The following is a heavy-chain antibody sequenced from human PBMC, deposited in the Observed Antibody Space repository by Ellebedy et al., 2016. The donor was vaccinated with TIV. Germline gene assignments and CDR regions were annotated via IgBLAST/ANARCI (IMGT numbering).Heavy chain of an antibody. CDR3: ARPGNVGSGFDY. D-gene: IGHD6-19*01. Sequence: SVKVSCKASGGTFSSYGLSWVRQAPGQGLEWMGRIIPILGMTNYAQKFQGRVTITADKSTTIAYMELSSLRSEDTAVYYCARPGNVGSGFDYWGQGTLVTVSS. J-gene: IGHJ4*02. CDR1: GGTFSSYG. CDR2: IIPILGMT. V-gene: IGHV1-69*04.